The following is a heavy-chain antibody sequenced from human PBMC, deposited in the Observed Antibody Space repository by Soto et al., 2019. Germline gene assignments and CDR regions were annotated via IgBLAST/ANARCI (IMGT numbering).Heavy chain of an antibody. Sequence: GGSLRLSCAVSGFTVSSNYMSWVRQAPGKGLEWVSVIYSGGSAYYADSVKGRFTISRDNSKNTVYLQMNSLRAEDTAVYYCAREWGDSGWFDPWGQGTLVTVSS. D-gene: IGHD3-16*01. V-gene: IGHV3-53*01. CDR1: GFTVSSNY. CDR2: IYSGGSA. CDR3: AREWGDSGWFDP. J-gene: IGHJ5*02.